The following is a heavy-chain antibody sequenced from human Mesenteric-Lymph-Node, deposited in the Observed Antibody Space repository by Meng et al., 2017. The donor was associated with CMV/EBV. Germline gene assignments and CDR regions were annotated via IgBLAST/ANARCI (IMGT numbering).Heavy chain of an antibody. D-gene: IGHD3-22*01. J-gene: IGHJ3*02. Sequence: GESLKISCAASGSTFSNYAMNWVRQAPGKGLEWVSSISSTSAYIYYADSVKGRFTISRDNAKNSVYLQMNSLRAEDTAVYYCARTYYYDSSVDAFDIWGQGTMVTVSS. CDR3: ARTYYYDSSVDAFDI. V-gene: IGHV3-21*01. CDR2: ISSTSAYI. CDR1: GSTFSNYA.